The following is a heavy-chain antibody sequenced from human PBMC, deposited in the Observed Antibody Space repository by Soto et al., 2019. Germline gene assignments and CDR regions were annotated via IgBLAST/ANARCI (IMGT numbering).Heavy chain of an antibody. CDR3: ARAHDYGDEFDY. J-gene: IGHJ4*02. V-gene: IGHV3-74*01. CDR1: GFTFSSYW. CDR2: INSDGSST. D-gene: IGHD4-17*01. Sequence: GGSLRLSCAASGFTFSSYWMHWVRQAPGKGLVWVSRINSDGSSTSYADSVKGRFTISRDNAKNTLYLQMNSLRAEDTAVYYCARAHDYGDEFDYWGQGTLVTVSS.